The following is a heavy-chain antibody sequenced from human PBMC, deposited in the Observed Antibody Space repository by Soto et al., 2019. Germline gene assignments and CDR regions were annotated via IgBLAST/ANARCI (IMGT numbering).Heavy chain of an antibody. CDR3: AREAHSSSCNNLGY. D-gene: IGHD6-13*01. CDR1: GESVSSNSAA. J-gene: IGHJ4*02. CDR2: TYYRSKSYN. Sequence: SQTLSLSCAISGESVSSNSAAWNWIRQSPSRGLEWLGRTYYRSKSYNYYAVSVKSRITINPDTTKNQFLLQLNAVTPENTAVYYCAREAHSSSCNNLGYWGQGTLVTVSS. V-gene: IGHV6-1*01.